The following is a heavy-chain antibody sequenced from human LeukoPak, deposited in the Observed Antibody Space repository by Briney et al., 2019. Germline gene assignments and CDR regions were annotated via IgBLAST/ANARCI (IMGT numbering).Heavy chain of an antibody. J-gene: IGHJ4*02. CDR2: IWYDGNNK. V-gene: IGHV3-33*06. D-gene: IGHD3-22*01. Sequence: GGSLRLSCAASGITFSSYGMHWVRQAPGKGLEWVAVIWYDGNNKNYADSVKGRFTISGDNSKNTLYLQMNSLRAADTAVYYCAKDQNSGYYFDYWGQGTLVTVSS. CDR1: GITFSSYG. CDR3: AKDQNSGYYFDY.